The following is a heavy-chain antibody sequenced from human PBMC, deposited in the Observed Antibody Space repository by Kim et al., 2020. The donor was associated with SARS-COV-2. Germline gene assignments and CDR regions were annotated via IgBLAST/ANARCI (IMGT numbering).Heavy chain of an antibody. Sequence: APVKGRSTFSRDNSKTTLYLQMSSLKAEDTAVYYCATVPTGAGQYSLLDPWGQGSLVTVSS. CDR3: ATVPTGAGQYSLLDP. J-gene: IGHJ5*02. D-gene: IGHD3-22*01. V-gene: IGHV3-15*01.